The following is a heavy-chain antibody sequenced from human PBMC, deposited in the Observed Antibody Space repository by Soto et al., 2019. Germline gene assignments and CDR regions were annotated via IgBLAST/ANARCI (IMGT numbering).Heavy chain of an antibody. V-gene: IGHV4-34*01. CDR1: GGYFNDNY. J-gene: IGHJ4*02. CDR3: PTSLWFGTQVEL. D-gene: IGHD3-10*01. Sequence: QVLLQQWGAGLLKPSETLSLSCAVYGGYFNDNYYTWFRQPPGKGLEWIGEISRSGTTKYIPSLTRSPSNSFDTSKTQVSLKVTSVTAADTAVSYCPTSLWFGTQVELWGQRDLVTVSS. CDR2: ISRSGTT.